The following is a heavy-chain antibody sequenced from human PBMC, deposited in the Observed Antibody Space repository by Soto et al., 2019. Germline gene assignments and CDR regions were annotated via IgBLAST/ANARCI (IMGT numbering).Heavy chain of an antibody. CDR3: ARVMGYCSGGSCYKWFDP. J-gene: IGHJ5*02. V-gene: IGHV3-48*03. D-gene: IGHD2-15*01. Sequence: GGSLILSCAASGFTFSRYEMNWVRQTPGEGLEWVSYISSSGSTIYYADSVKGRFTISRDNAQNSLYLQMNSLRAEDTAVYYCARVMGYCSGGSCYKWFDPWGQGTLVTVSS. CDR2: ISSSGSTI. CDR1: GFTFSRYE.